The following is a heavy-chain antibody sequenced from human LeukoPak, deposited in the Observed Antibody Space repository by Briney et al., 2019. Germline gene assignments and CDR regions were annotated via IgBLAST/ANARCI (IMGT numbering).Heavy chain of an antibody. CDR2: ISYDGSNK. J-gene: IGHJ4*02. V-gene: IGHV3-30-3*01. CDR3: ATDVEMATIPPTLPDY. Sequence: GGSLRLSCAASGFTFSSYAMHWVRQAPGKGLEWVAVISYDGSNKYYADSVKGRFTISRDNAKNSLYLQMNSLRAEDTAVYYCATDVEMATIPPTLPDYWGQGTLVTVSS. CDR1: GFTFSSYA. D-gene: IGHD5-12*01.